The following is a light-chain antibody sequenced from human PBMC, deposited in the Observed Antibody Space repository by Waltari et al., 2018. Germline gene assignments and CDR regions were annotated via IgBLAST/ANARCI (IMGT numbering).Light chain of an antibody. CDR3: QQHGYSPLYA. Sequence: EIVMTQSPGTLSLSPGERATLSCRASQSVRSEYLSGYQQKPGQAPRLLIYGGPNRAAGIPDRFSGSGSGTDFTLTISRLEPEDFAVYYCQQHGYSPLYAFGQGTKLEIK. CDR1: QSVRSEY. J-gene: IGKJ2*01. CDR2: GGP. V-gene: IGKV3-20*01.